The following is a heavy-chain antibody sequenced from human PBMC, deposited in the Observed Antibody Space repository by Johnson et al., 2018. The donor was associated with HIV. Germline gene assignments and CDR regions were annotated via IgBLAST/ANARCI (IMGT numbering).Heavy chain of an antibody. Sequence: VRLVESGGGLVQPGGSLRLSCAASGFTFSSYAMSWVRQAPGKGLEWVSAISGSGGSTYYADSVKGRFTISRDNSKNTLYLQRNSLRAEDTAVYYCAKDYGWLLNSPDAFDIWGQGTMVTVSS. J-gene: IGHJ3*02. CDR3: AKDYGWLLNSPDAFDI. CDR2: ISGSGGST. V-gene: IGHV3-23*04. D-gene: IGHD6-19*01. CDR1: GFTFSSYA.